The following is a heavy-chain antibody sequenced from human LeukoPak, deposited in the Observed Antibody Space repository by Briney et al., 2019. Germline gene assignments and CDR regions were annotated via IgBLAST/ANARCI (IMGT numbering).Heavy chain of an antibody. CDR2: IYPGDSDT. Sequence: GESLKISCKGSGYSFTSYWIGWVRQMPGKGQEWMGIIYPGDSDTRYSPSFQGQVTISADKSISTAYLQWSSLKASDTAMYYCASSYDSSGSPYYYYGMDVWGQGTTVTVSS. D-gene: IGHD3-22*01. V-gene: IGHV5-51*01. CDR3: ASSYDSSGSPYYYYGMDV. J-gene: IGHJ6*02. CDR1: GYSFTSYW.